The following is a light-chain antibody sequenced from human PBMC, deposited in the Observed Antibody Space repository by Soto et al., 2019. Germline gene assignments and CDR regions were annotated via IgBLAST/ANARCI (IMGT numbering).Light chain of an antibody. V-gene: IGKV1-5*03. J-gene: IGKJ2*01. CDR3: QHYNSHSFYT. CDR2: LAS. CDR1: QSIQPF. Sequence: DIQLTQFPSTLSASVGDAVTITCRASQSIQPFLAWYQQKPGKAPKLLIYLASRLGNGVPSRFSGRLSGTKFETECTLTISNLQPDDFAIYFWQHYNSHSFYTYGQGTKLEVK.